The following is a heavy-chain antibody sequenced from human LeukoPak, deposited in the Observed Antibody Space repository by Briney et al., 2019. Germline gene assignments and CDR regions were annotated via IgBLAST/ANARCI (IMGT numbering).Heavy chain of an antibody. J-gene: IGHJ4*02. Sequence: SETLSLTCTVSGGSISSYCWSWIRQPPGKGLEWIGYIYYSGSTNYNPSLKSRVTIPVDTSKNQFSLKLSSVTAADTAVYYCAREGGYDSSGYYYFDYWGQGTLVTVSS. D-gene: IGHD3-22*01. CDR3: AREGGYDSSGYYYFDY. CDR2: IYYSGST. V-gene: IGHV4-59*01. CDR1: GGSISSYC.